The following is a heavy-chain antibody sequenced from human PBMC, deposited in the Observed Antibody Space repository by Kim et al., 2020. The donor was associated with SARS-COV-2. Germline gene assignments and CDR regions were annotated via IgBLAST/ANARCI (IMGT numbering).Heavy chain of an antibody. J-gene: IGHJ1*01. CDR3: AKDTSSWSLEYFQH. CDR1: GFIFRTYA. V-gene: IGHV3-23*01. Sequence: GGSLRLSCAASGFIFRTYAMSWVRQAPGKGLEWVSAISGSGGGTYYADSVRGRFTISRDNSKNTLYLQMNSLRADDTAVYYCAKDTSSWSLEYFQHWGQG. CDR2: ISGSGGGT. D-gene: IGHD6-13*01.